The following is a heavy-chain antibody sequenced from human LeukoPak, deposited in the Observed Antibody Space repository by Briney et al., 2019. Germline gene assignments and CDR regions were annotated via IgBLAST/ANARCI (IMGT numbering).Heavy chain of an antibody. Sequence: PSETLSLTCTVSGGSISSSSYYWGWIRQPPGKGLEWIGSIYYSGSTYYNPSLKSRVTISVDTSKNQFSLKLSSVTAADTAVYYCASRKKGYYGSGSYYNVVPFMAWDYWGQGTLVTVSS. CDR3: ASRKKGYYGSGSYYNVVPFMAWDY. V-gene: IGHV4-39*07. D-gene: IGHD3-10*01. CDR1: GGSISSSSYY. CDR2: IYYSGST. J-gene: IGHJ4*02.